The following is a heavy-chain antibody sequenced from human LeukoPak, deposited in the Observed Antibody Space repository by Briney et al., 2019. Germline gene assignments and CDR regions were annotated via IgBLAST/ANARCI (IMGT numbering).Heavy chain of an antibody. J-gene: IGHJ6*02. Sequence: GGSLRLSCAASGFTFSSYGMHWVRQAPGKGLEWVAFIRYDGSNKYYADSVKSRFTISRDNSKNTLYLQMNSLRAEDTAVYYCAKDYVPSGTAMAYYGMDVWGQGTTVTVSS. D-gene: IGHD5-18*01. CDR3: AKDYVPSGTAMAYYGMDV. CDR2: IRYDGSNK. V-gene: IGHV3-30*02. CDR1: GFTFSSYG.